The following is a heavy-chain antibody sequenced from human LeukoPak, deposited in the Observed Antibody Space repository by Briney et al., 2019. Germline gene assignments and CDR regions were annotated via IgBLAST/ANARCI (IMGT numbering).Heavy chain of an antibody. D-gene: IGHD4-17*01. V-gene: IGHV1-2*02. CDR3: ARDRLDTSTVDF. CDR1: GYTFTGYY. Sequence: ASVKVSCKASGYTFTGYYMHWVRQAPGQGLEWMGWINPNSGGTNYAQKFQDRVTMTRDTSISTAYMELSRLTSDDTAVYYCARDRLDTSTVDFWGQGTLVIVSS. CDR2: INPNSGGT. J-gene: IGHJ4*02.